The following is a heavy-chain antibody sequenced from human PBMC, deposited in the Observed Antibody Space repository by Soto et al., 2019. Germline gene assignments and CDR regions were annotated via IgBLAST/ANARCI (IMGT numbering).Heavy chain of an antibody. D-gene: IGHD3-10*01. CDR3: ATRSGGGGAFDF. J-gene: IGHJ3*01. V-gene: IGHV3-48*03. CDR2: IGRSGTTT. Sequence: EVQLVESGGGLVLPGGSVRLSCSASGLTFSIYDMQWVRQAPGKGLEWVSYIGRSGTTTYYADSLKGRFTISRDNAKNSLYLQMNSLRAEDTAVYYCATRSGGGGAFDFWGQGTMVTVSS. CDR1: GLTFSIYD.